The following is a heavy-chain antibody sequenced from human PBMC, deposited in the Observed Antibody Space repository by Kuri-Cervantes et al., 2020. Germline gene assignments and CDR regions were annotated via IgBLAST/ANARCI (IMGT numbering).Heavy chain of an antibody. Sequence: ESLKISCAVSGFTFSNAWMSWVRQAPGKGLEWIGEINHSGSTNYNPSLKSRVTISVDTSKNQFSLKLSSVTAADTAVYYCAKAGYSSGWYTKAFDIWGQGTMVTVSS. CDR1: GFTFSNAW. V-gene: IGHV4-34*08. D-gene: IGHD6-19*01. CDR3: AKAGYSSGWYTKAFDI. CDR2: INHSGST. J-gene: IGHJ3*02.